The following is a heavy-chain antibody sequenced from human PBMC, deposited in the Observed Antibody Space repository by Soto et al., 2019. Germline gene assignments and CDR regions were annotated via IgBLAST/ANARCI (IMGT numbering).Heavy chain of an antibody. J-gene: IGHJ6*02. V-gene: IGHV4-39*07. CDR2: IYHSGST. Sequence: PSETLSLTCTVSGGSISSGDYYWSWIRQPPGKGLEWIGSIYHSGSTYYNPSLKSRVTISVDTSKNQFSLKLSSVTAADTAVYYCARDQAQNWNDPRYYYGMDVWGQGTTVTVSS. CDR1: GGSISSGDYY. D-gene: IGHD1-1*01. CDR3: ARDQAQNWNDPRYYYGMDV.